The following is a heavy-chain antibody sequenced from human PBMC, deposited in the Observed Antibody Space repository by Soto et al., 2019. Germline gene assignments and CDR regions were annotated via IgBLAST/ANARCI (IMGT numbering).Heavy chain of an antibody. V-gene: IGHV1-3*01. CDR2: INAGNGNT. J-gene: IGHJ5*02. D-gene: IGHD5-12*01. CDR3: ARDRGDGYIINWFDP. CDR1: GYTFTSYA. Sequence: GASVKVSCKASGYTFTSYAMHWVRQAPGQRLEWMGRINAGNGNTKYSQKFQGRVTITRDTSAGTAYMELSSLRSEDTAVYYCARDRGDGYIINWFDPWGQGTLVTVSS.